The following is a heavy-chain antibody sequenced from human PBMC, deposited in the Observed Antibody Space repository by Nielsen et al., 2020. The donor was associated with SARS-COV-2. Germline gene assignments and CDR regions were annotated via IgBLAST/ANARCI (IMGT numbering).Heavy chain of an antibody. D-gene: IGHD3-22*01. J-gene: IGHJ4*02. Sequence: GESLKISCAASGFTFSGSAMHWVRQASGKGLEWVGRIRSKANSYATAYAASVKGRFTISRDDSKNTAYLQMNSLKTEDTAVYYCARDSEIDYWGQGTLVTVSS. V-gene: IGHV3-73*01. CDR1: GFTFSGSA. CDR3: ARDSEIDY. CDR2: IRSKANSYAT.